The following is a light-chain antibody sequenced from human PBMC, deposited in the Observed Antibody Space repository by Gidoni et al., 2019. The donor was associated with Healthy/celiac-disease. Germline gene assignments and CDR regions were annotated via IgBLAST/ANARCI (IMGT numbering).Light chain of an antibody. CDR2: GAS. CDR1: QSVSSN. J-gene: IGKJ2*01. CDR3: QQYNNWSYT. V-gene: IGKV3-15*01. Sequence: EIVMTQSPATLSVSPGERATLSCRASQSVSSNLAWYQQKPGQAPRLLIYGASTRATGIPARFSGSGSGTEFTLTISSLQSEDFAVYYCQQYNNWSYTFGQETKLEIK.